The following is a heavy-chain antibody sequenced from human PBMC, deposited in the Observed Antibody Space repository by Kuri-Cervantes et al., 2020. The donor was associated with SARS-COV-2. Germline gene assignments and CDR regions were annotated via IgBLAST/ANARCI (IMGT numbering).Heavy chain of an antibody. CDR3: SRAPIPVVTDY. V-gene: IGHV3-21*01. CDR1: GFTFSSYS. J-gene: IGHJ4*02. CDR2: ISSSSSYI. D-gene: IGHD3-22*01. Sequence: GGSLRLSCAASGFTFSSYSMNWVRQAPGKGLEWVSSISSSSSYIYYADSVKGRFTISRDNAKHSLYLQMNSLRAEDTAVYYCSRAPIPVVTDYWGQGTLVTVSS.